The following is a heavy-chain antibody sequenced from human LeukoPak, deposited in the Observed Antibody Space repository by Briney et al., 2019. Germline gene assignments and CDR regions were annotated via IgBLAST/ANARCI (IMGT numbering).Heavy chain of an antibody. Sequence: GGSLRLPCAASGFTFRSYSMKWVRQAPGKGLEWVSSISSSSSYIYYADSVKGRFTISRDNAKNSLYLQMNSLRAEDTAVYYCARDGYSSGWNIDYWGQGTLVTVSS. CDR3: ARDGYSSGWNIDY. D-gene: IGHD6-19*01. CDR2: ISSSSSYI. V-gene: IGHV3-21*01. CDR1: GFTFRSYS. J-gene: IGHJ4*02.